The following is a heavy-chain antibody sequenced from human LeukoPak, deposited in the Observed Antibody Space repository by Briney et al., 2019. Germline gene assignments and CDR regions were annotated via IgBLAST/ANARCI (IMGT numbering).Heavy chain of an antibody. CDR3: ARDDVTMVYGMDV. D-gene: IGHD3-10*01. CDR2: IYHSGST. J-gene: IGHJ6*02. CDR1: GYSISSGYY. V-gene: IGHV4-38-2*02. Sequence: SETLSLTCTVSGYSISSGYYWGWIRQPPGKGLEWIGSIYHSGSTYYNPSLKSRVTISVDTSKNQFSLKLSSVTAADTAVYYCARDDVTMVYGMDVWGQGTTVTVSS.